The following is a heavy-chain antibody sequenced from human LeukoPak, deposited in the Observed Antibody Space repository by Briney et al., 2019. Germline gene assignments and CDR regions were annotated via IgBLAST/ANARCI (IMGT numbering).Heavy chain of an antibody. CDR3: VRSRGIVVVITGFDY. D-gene: IGHD3-22*01. J-gene: IGHJ4*02. Sequence: GGTLRLSCAASGFTFSSYEMKWVRQPPPRGLEGGSYITSSGSTIYYADSVKGRFTISRDNAKNSLYLQMNSLRAEDTAVYYCVRSRGIVVVITGFDYWGQGTLVTVSS. V-gene: IGHV3-48*03. CDR2: ITSSGSTI. CDR1: GFTFSSYE.